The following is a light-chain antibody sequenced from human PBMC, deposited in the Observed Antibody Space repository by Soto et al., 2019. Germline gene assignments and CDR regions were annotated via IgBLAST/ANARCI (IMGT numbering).Light chain of an antibody. CDR3: QQRNAWPPVT. J-gene: IGKJ5*01. Sequence: EIVLTQSPATLSLSPGERATLSCRASPSVTNFLAWYQQKPGQAPRLLIYGAFNRATGIPARFSGCGSGTDFTLTISSLEPEDSAVYYCQQRNAWPPVTFGQGTRLEIK. CDR1: PSVTNF. CDR2: GAF. V-gene: IGKV3-11*01.